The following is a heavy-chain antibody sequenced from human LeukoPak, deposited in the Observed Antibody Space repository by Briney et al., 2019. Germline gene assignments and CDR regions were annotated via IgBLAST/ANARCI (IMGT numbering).Heavy chain of an antibody. CDR2: IIPIFDTA. D-gene: IGHD5-24*01. Sequence: SVKVSCKASGYTFTSYDINWVRQAPGQGLEWMGGIIPIFDTAYYAQKFQGRVTITADKSTSTAYMELSSLRSEDTAVYYCARAGEGYKSYYYYVDVWGKGTTVTVSS. V-gene: IGHV1-69*06. CDR1: GYTFTSYD. CDR3: ARAGEGYKSYYYYVDV. J-gene: IGHJ6*03.